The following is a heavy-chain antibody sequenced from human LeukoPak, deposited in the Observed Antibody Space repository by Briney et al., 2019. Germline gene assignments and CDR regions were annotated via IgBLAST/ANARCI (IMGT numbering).Heavy chain of an antibody. V-gene: IGHV4-39*01. D-gene: IGHD3-22*01. CDR2: IYYSGST. CDR3: ARLYYDSSGYYQICYFDY. J-gene: IGHJ4*02. CDR1: GGSISSSSYY. Sequence: SETLSLTCTVSGGSISSSSYYWGWIRQPPGKGLERIGSIYYSGSTYYNPSLKSRVTISVDTSKNQFSLNLSSVTAADTAVYYCARLYYDSSGYYQICYFDYWGPGTLVTVSS.